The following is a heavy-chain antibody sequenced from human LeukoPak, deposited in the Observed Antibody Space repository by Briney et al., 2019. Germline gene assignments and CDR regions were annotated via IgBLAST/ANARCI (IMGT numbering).Heavy chain of an antibody. J-gene: IGHJ6*02. D-gene: IGHD3-3*01. CDR2: IYHSGST. V-gene: IGHV4-30-2*01. Sequence: SQTLSLTCTVSGGSISSGGYYWSWIRQPPGKGLEWIGYIYHSGSTYYNPSLKSRVTISVDRSKNQFSLKLSSVTAADTAVYYCARTEWYRDYYYYGMDVWGQGTTVTVSS. CDR3: ARTEWYRDYYYYGMDV. CDR1: GGSISSGGYY.